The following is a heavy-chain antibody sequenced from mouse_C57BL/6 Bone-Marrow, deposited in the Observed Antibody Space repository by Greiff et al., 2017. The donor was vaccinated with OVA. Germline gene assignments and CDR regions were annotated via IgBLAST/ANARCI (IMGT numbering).Heavy chain of an antibody. CDR1: GFTFSDYG. D-gene: IGHD2-1*01. J-gene: IGHJ2*01. Sequence: EVKLVESGGGLVQPGGSLKLSCAASGFTFSDYGMAWVRQAPRKGPEWVAFISNLAYSIYYADTVTGRFTISRENAKNTLYLEMSSLRSEDTAMYYCARHLYYGNYFDYWGQGTTLTVSS. V-gene: IGHV5-15*04. CDR2: ISNLAYSI. CDR3: ARHLYYGNYFDY.